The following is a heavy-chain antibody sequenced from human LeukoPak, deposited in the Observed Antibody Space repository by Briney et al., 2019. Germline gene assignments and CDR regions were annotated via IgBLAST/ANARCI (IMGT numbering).Heavy chain of an antibody. D-gene: IGHD6-19*01. Sequence: GGSLRLSCAAFGFTFSSYAMSWVRQAPGKGLEWVSAISGSGGSTYYADSVKGRFTISRDNSKNTLYLQMNSLRAEDTAVYYCAKPIAVAGRGDYWGQGTLVTVSS. V-gene: IGHV3-23*01. CDR3: AKPIAVAGRGDY. CDR1: GFTFSSYA. J-gene: IGHJ4*02. CDR2: ISGSGGST.